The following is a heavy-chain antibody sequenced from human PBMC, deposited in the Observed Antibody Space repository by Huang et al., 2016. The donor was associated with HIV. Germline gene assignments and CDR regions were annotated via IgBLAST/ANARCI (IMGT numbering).Heavy chain of an antibody. CDR3: AMSLRYQYDSRSYWGRYFDY. Sequence: QVQLEQSGPAVRKPGSSVKVSCQASGGSFSDQIISWVRQAPGQRFEWMGGIIPLFRAPAYAQEFKGRVTMTADESTATIYMELNILTSEDTAVYYCAMSLRYQYDSRSYWGRYFDYWGQGTLVTVSS. CDR2: IIPLFRAP. D-gene: IGHD3-16*01. V-gene: IGHV1-69*01. J-gene: IGHJ4*02. CDR1: GGSFSDQI.